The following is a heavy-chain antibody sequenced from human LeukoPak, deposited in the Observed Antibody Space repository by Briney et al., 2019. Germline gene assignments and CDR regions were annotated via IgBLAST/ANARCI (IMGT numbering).Heavy chain of an antibody. CDR2: IYYSGST. J-gene: IGHJ4*02. D-gene: IGHD5-18*01. CDR1: GGSISSGGYY. V-gene: IGHV4-31*03. Sequence: SETLSLTCTVSGGSISSGGYYWSWIRQHPGKGLEWIWYIYYSGSTCYNPSLKIRVTISVYTSNNQFSLKLSSVTAADTAVFCCAREELLGYSYGLVDYWGQGTMVSVCS. CDR3: AREELLGYSYGLVDY.